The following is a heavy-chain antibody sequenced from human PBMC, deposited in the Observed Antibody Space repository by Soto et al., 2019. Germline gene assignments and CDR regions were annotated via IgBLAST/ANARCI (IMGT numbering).Heavy chain of an antibody. V-gene: IGHV3-7*01. CDR3: ARDQVGARKRYFDWRRKNWYYYYYMDV. CDR2: IKQDGSEK. D-gene: IGHD3-9*01. Sequence: GGSLRLSCAASGFTFSSYWMSWVRQAPGKGLEWVANIKQDGSEKYYVDSVKGRFTISRDNAKNSLYLQMNSLRAEDTAVYYCARDQVGARKRYFDWRRKNWYYYYYMDVWGKGTTVTVSS. CDR1: GFTFSSYW. J-gene: IGHJ6*03.